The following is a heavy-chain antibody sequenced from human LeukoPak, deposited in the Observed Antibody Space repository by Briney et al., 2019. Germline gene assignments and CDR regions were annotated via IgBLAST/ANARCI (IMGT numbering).Heavy chain of an antibody. CDR1: GYTFTGYY. D-gene: IGHD3-22*01. J-gene: IGHJ6*02. Sequence: ASVKVSCKASGYTFTGYYMHWVRQAPGQGLEWMGWISAYNGNTNYAQKLQGRVTMTTDTSTSTAYMELRSLRSDDTAVYYCARVRYYDSSGYYTYGMDVWGQGTTVTVSS. CDR3: ARVRYYDSSGYYTYGMDV. V-gene: IGHV1-18*04. CDR2: ISAYNGNT.